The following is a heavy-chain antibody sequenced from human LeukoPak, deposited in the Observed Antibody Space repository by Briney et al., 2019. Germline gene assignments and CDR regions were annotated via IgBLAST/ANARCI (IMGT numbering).Heavy chain of an antibody. CDR3: AKEGGAFDSGGYYDY. V-gene: IGHV3-23*01. CDR1: GFTFSAYA. Sequence: PGGSLRLSCTASGFTFSAYAMGWVRQAPGKELEWVSTVSSSGSMTYYADSVKGRFTISRDSSKNTFSLQMNSLRSEDTALYYCAKEGGAFDSGGYYDYWGQGTLVTVS. CDR2: VSSSGSMT. J-gene: IGHJ4*02. D-gene: IGHD1-26*01.